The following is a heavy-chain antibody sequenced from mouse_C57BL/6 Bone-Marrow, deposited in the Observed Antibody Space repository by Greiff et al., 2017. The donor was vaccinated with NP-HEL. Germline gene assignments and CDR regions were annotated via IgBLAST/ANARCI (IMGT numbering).Heavy chain of an antibody. V-gene: IGHV5-16*01. CDR3: ARDLREAMDY. J-gene: IGHJ4*01. Sequence: EVMLVESEGGLVQPGSSMKLSCTASGFTFSDYYMAWVRQVPEKGLEWVANINYDGSSTYYLDSLKSRFIISRDNAKNILYLQMSSLKSEDTATYYCARDLREAMDYWGQGTSVTVSS. CDR1: GFTFSDYY. CDR2: INYDGSST.